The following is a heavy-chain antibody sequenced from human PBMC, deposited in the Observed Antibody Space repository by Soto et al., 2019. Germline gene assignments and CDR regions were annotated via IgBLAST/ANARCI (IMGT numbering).Heavy chain of an antibody. J-gene: IGHJ6*02. Sequence: GASVKVSCKVSGYTLSELSMHWVRQAPGKGLEWMGRFDPEDGQTIYAQKFQGRVTMTGDTSADTAYMELSSLRSEDTAVYYCARGNVLVPAAIVGYYYYYGMDVWG. CDR2: FDPEDGQT. CDR3: ARGNVLVPAAIVGYYYYYGMDV. CDR1: GYTLSELS. V-gene: IGHV1-24*01. D-gene: IGHD2-2*01.